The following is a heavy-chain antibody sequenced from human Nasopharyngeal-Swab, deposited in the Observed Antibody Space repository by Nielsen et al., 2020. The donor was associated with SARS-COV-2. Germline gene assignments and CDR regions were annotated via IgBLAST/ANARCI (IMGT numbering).Heavy chain of an antibody. Sequence: GESLKISCAASGFTFSGYGMHWVRQAPGKGLEWVAVIWYDGSNKYYADSVKGRFTISRDNSKNTLYLQMNSLRAEDTAVYYCARETGYFDLWGRGTLVTVSS. CDR1: GFTFSGYG. J-gene: IGHJ2*01. V-gene: IGHV3-33*01. CDR2: IWYDGSNK. CDR3: ARETGYFDL.